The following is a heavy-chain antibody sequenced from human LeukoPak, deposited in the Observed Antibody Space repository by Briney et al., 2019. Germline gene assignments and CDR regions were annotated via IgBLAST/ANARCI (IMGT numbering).Heavy chain of an antibody. CDR3: ARVMVRGVIIGRPFDY. CDR2: ISSSGSTI. Sequence: GGSLRLSCAASGFTFSDYYMSWIRQAPGKGLEWVSYISSSGSTIYYADSVKGRFTISRDNAENSLYLQMNSLRAEDTAVYYCARVMVRGVIIGRPFDYWGQGTLVTVSS. D-gene: IGHD3-10*01. V-gene: IGHV3-11*01. J-gene: IGHJ4*02. CDR1: GFTFSDYY.